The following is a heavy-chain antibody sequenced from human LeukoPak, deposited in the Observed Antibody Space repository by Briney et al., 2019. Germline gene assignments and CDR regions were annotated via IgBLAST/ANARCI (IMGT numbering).Heavy chain of an antibody. CDR2: ITSAGGYT. Sequence: PGRSLRLSCGASGFSFSDYSMNWVRQAPGKGLAWVASITSAGGYTYYADSVEGRFTISRDNAQNSLFLQMDSLRPEDTAVYFCATSGGFVLPNAITGNWYMDVWGRGTTVTVSS. CDR3: ATSGGFVLPNAITGNWYMDV. V-gene: IGHV3-21*03. D-gene: IGHD2-2*01. J-gene: IGHJ6*03. CDR1: GFSFSDYS.